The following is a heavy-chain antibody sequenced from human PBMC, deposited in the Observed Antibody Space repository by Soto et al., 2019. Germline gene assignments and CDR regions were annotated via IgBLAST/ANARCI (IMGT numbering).Heavy chain of an antibody. CDR3: STNPRMIDD. V-gene: IGHV3-11*06. Sequence: QVQLVAAGGGLVKPGGSLTLSCTASGFRLSVYYMTWVRQAPGKGLEWLSYINGDSTDINYAASVRGRFTIFRDNSKNTLFLQMDSLRAEDAAFYYCSTNPRMIDDWGQGTMVTVSS. CDR2: INGDSTDI. CDR1: GFRLSVYY. J-gene: IGHJ4*02.